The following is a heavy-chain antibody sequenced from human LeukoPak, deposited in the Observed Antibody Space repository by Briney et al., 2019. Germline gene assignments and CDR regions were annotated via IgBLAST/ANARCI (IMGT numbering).Heavy chain of an antibody. J-gene: IGHJ3*02. CDR1: GGSISSYY. CDR2: IYYSGST. Sequence: SETLSLTCTVSGGSISSYYWSWIRQPPGKGLEWIGYIYYSGSTNYNPSLKSRVTISVDTSKNQFSLKLSSVTAADTAVYYCASDTYYYDSSGYYYTDAFDIWGQGTMVTVSS. V-gene: IGHV4-59*01. CDR3: ASDTYYYDSSGYYYTDAFDI. D-gene: IGHD3-22*01.